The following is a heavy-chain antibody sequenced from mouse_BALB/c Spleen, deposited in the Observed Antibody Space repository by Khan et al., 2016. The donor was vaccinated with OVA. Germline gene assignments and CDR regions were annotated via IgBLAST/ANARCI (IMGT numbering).Heavy chain of an antibody. CDR2: INTNVGCT. J-gene: IGHJ2*01. Sequence: EVELVESGGGLVQPGGSLKLSCAAYGFTFSSYGMSWVRQTPDKRLELVATINTNVGCTYYPDSVKGRFTISRDNAKNTLYLQMSSLKSEYTTMYYCARVGIIYYGNYAYYFDYWGQGTTLTVSS. D-gene: IGHD2-1*01. CDR3: ARVGIIYYGNYAYYFDY. CDR1: GFTFSSYG. V-gene: IGHV5-6-3*01.